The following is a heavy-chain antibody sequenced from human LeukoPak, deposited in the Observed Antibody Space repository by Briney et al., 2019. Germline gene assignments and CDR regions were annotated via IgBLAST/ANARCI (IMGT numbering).Heavy chain of an antibody. CDR2: ISWNSGSI. D-gene: IGHD4-17*01. CDR1: GFTFGDYS. V-gene: IGHV3-9*01. CDR3: ANDLDYGDNVSGGMDV. J-gene: IGHJ6*02. Sequence: PGGSLRLSCAASGFTFGDYSMHWVRQPPGKGLEWVGGISWNSGSIGYADSVKGRFTISRDNAKNPLYLQMNSLRAEDTALYYCANDLDYGDNVSGGMDVWGQGTTVTVSS.